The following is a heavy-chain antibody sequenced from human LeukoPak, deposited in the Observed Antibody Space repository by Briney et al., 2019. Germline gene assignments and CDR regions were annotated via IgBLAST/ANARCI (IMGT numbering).Heavy chain of an antibody. CDR1: GGSFSGYY. CDR2: INHSGST. V-gene: IGHV4-34*01. Sequence: PSETLSLTCAVYGGSFSGYYWSWIRQPPGKGLEWIGEINHSGSTNHNPSLKSRVTISVDTSKNQFSLKLSSVTAADTAVYYCARGHPTLGDAFDIWGQGTMVTVSS. CDR3: ARGHPTLGDAFDI. J-gene: IGHJ3*02.